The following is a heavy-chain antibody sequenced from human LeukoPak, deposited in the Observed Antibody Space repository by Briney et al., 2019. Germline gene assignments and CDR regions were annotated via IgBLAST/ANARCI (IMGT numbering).Heavy chain of an antibody. J-gene: IGHJ4*02. CDR2: INSDGSST. Sequence: GGSLRLSCAASGFTFSSYWMHWVRHAPGKGLVWVSRINSDGSSTSYADSVKGRFTISRDNAKNTMYLQMNSLRAEDTAVYYCARERKLMGFDYWGQGTLVTVSS. D-gene: IGHD2-8*01. CDR3: ARERKLMGFDY. CDR1: GFTFSSYW. V-gene: IGHV3-74*01.